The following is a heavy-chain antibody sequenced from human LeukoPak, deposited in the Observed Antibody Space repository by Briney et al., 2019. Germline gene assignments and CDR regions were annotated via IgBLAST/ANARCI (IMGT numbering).Heavy chain of an antibody. J-gene: IGHJ6*03. V-gene: IGHV3-21*01. D-gene: IGHD2-15*01. CDR2: ISSSSSYI. CDR3: ARLATDGGYYYYMDV. CDR1: GFTFSSYS. Sequence: GGSLRLSCAASGFTFSSYSMNWVRQAPGKGLEWVSSISSSSSYIYYADSVKGRFTISRDNAKNSLYLQMNSLRAEDTAVYYCARLATDGGYYYYMDVWGKGTTVTVSS.